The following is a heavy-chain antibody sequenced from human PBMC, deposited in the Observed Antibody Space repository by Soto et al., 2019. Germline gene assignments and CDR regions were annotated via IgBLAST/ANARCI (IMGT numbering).Heavy chain of an antibody. CDR3: ANPNREAAAVTP. J-gene: IGHJ5*02. CDR2: ISGSGGST. CDR1: GFTFSSSA. D-gene: IGHD6-13*01. V-gene: IGHV3-23*01. Sequence: EVQLLESGGGLVQPGGSLRLSCAASGFTFSSSAMSWVRQAPGKGLEWVSAISGSGGSTYYADSVKGRFTISRDNSKNTLYLQMNSLRAEDTAVYYCANPNREAAAVTPWGQGTLVTVSS.